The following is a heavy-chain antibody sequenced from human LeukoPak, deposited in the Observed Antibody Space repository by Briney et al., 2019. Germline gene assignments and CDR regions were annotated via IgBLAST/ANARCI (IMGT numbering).Heavy chain of an antibody. D-gene: IGHD2-2*01. CDR1: AYTFTGYY. J-gene: IGHJ4*02. V-gene: IGHV1-2*02. CDR2: IHPNSGGT. CDR3: AREEGRCSSTSCSAHFNY. Sequence: ASVKVSCKASAYTFTGYYIHWVRQAPGQGLEWMGWIHPNSGGTNYAQKFQGRVTMTRDTSISTVYMELSRLRSNDTAVYYCAREEGRCSSTSCSAHFNYWGQGTLVTVSS.